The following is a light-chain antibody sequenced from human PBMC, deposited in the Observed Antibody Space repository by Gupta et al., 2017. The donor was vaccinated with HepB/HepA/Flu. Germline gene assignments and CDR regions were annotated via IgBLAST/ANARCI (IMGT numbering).Light chain of an antibody. CDR1: VLAKKY. V-gene: IGLV3-27*01. CDR2: KDS. Sequence: SYELTQPSSVSVSPGQAARITCSGDVLAKKYARWFQQKPGQAPVLVSYKDSERPSGIPERVSGSSSGTTVTLTISGAQVEDEADYYCYSATDNNLGVFGGGTKLTVL. CDR3: YSATDNNLGV. J-gene: IGLJ2*01.